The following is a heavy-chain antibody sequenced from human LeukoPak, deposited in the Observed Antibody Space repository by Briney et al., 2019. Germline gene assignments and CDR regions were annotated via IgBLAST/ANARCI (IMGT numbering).Heavy chain of an antibody. V-gene: IGHV1-69*05. J-gene: IGHJ4*02. CDR1: GGTFSSYA. CDR3: ARDGSGRNFDY. CDR2: IIPIFGTA. Sequence: GASVKVSCMASGGTFSSYAISWVRQAPGQGLEWMGGIIPIFGTANYAQKFQGRVTITTDESTSTAYMELSSLRSEDTAVYYCARDGSGRNFDYWGQGTLVTVSS. D-gene: IGHD3-10*01.